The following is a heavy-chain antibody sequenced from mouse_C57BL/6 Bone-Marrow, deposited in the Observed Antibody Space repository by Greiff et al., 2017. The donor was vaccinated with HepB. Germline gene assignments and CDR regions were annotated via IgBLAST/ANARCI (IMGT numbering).Heavy chain of an antibody. CDR2: FNPSNGYT. V-gene: IGHV1-7*01. J-gene: IGHJ2*01. CDR3: ATLWYGGGDY. Sequence: QVQLKQSGAELAKPGASVKMSCEASGYTFTNYWIHWIKQRPGQGLEWIGYFNPSNGYTKYSQKFKDKATLTADKSSSTAYMQLSSLTSEDSAVYYCATLWYGGGDYWGQGTTLTVSS. CDR1: GYTFTNYW. D-gene: IGHD1-1*02.